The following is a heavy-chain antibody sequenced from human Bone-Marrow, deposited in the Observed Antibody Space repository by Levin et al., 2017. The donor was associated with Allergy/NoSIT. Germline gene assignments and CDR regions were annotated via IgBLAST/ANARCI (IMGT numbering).Heavy chain of an antibody. Sequence: SETLSLTCTVSGGSMRKSYWTWLRQPAGKGLEWMGRIYTNGNIDHNPSLKNRVTMSIDTSRNQFSLTLYSVTAADTAVYYCATYRDYGDYMDYWGQGTLVTVSS. CDR2: IYTNGNI. J-gene: IGHJ4*02. D-gene: IGHD4-17*01. V-gene: IGHV4-59*10. CDR1: GGSMRKSY. CDR3: ATYRDYGDYMDY.